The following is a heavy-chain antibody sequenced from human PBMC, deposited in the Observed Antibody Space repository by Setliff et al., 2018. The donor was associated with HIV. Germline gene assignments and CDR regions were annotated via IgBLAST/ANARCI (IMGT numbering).Heavy chain of an antibody. D-gene: IGHD3-3*01. CDR1: EYSISSGYY. Sequence: PSETLSLTCRVSEYSISSGYYWGWIRQPPGKGLEWIGSIYHSGTTYYNPSLKSRVTISVDTSKNQFSLKLSSATAADTAVYYCARRLQFLEFLHGVGGLDVWGQGTTVTVSS. V-gene: IGHV4-38-2*01. J-gene: IGHJ6*02. CDR2: IYHSGTT. CDR3: ARRLQFLEFLHGVGGLDV.